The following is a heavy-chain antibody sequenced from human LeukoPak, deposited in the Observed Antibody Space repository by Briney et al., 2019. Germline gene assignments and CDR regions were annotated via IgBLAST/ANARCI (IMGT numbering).Heavy chain of an antibody. D-gene: IGHD3-16*02. CDR1: GGSFRGYY. V-gene: IGHV4-34*01. CDR3: ARGPYDYVWGSYRYTGPDY. J-gene: IGHJ4*02. Sequence: SETLSLTCAVYGGSFRGYYWSWIRQPPGKGLEWIGEINHSGSTNYNPSLKSRVTISVDTSKNQFSLKLSSVTAADTAVYYCARGPYDYVWGSYRYTGPDYWGQGTLVTVSS. CDR2: INHSGST.